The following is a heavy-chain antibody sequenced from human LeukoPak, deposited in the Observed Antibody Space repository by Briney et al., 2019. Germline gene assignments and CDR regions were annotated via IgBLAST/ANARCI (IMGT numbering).Heavy chain of an antibody. D-gene: IGHD3-22*01. CDR2: IKSKTDGGTT. CDR1: GFTFSNAW. CDR3: TTSLTYYYDSSGYPFDY. J-gene: IGHJ4*02. Sequence: GGSLRLFCAASGFTFSNAWMSWVRQAPGKGLEWVGRIKSKTDGGTTDYAAPVKGRFTISRDDSKNTLYLQMNSLKTEDTAVYYCTTSLTYYYDSSGYPFDYWGQGTLVTVSS. V-gene: IGHV3-15*01.